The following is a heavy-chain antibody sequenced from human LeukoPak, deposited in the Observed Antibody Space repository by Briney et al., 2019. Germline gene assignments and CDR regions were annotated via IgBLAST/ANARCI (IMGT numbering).Heavy chain of an antibody. V-gene: IGHV1-2*02. CDR2: INPDSGGT. J-gene: IGHJ6*02. Sequence: ASVKVSCRASGYTFTDYYIQWVRQAPGQGPEWMGWINPDSGGTNSAQKFQGRVTLTRDTSISTAYMELSSLRSDDSAVYFCARDHCTSSGCYEDYYYGLDVWGQGTTVTVSS. D-gene: IGHD2-2*01. CDR1: GYTFTDYY. CDR3: ARDHCTSSGCYEDYYYGLDV.